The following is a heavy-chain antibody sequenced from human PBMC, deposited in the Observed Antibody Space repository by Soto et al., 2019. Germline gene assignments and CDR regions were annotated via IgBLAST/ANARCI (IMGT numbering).Heavy chain of an antibody. D-gene: IGHD2-8*01. CDR2: INHSGST. CDR1: GGSFSGYY. CDR3: ARVYCTNGVCYSSDY. V-gene: IGHV4-34*01. Sequence: SETLSLTCAVYGGSFSGYYWSWIRQPPGKGLEWIGEINHSGSTNYNPSLKSRVTISVDTSKNQFSLKLSSVTAADTAVYYCARVYCTNGVCYSSDYWGQGTLVTVSS. J-gene: IGHJ4*02.